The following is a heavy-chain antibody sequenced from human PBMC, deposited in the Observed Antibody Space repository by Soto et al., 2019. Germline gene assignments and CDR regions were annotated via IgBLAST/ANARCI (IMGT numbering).Heavy chain of an antibody. J-gene: IGHJ1*01. D-gene: IGHD3-3*01. CDR2: IYHSGTT. CDR1: GDSITSIYH. Sequence: SDTLSLTCAGSGDSITSIYHLAWIRPPPGRGLEWVASIYHSGTTYYNPSLKSRVTISVDTSKNQFSLNLRSVTAADAAVYYCARTDNVGYYQQCGQVNLVTVS. V-gene: IGHV4-38-2*01. CDR3: ARTDNVGYYQQ.